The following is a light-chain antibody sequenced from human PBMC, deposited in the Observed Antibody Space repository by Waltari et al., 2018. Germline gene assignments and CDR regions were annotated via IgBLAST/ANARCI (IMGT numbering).Light chain of an antibody. CDR3: QQGNSFPPT. CDR1: QEISTP. CDR2: HAS. Sequence: DIQMTQSPSSVSASVGDRVTITCRASQEISTPLAWYQQKAGTAPKDLIYHASTVQTGVPSRFSGSGSGTDCTLTINSLQPEDFATYFCQQGNSFPPTFGPGTKVEI. V-gene: IGKV1-12*01. J-gene: IGKJ1*01.